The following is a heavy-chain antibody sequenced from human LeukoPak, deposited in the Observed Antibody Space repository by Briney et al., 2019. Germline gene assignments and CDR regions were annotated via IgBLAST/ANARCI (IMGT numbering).Heavy chain of an antibody. CDR3: ARARGRYFDWLSFDY. Sequence: PSETLSLTCTLSGGSISSYYWSWIRQPPGKGLEWIGYIYYSGSTNYNPSLKSRVTISVDTSKNQFSLKLSSVTAADTAVYYCARARGRYFDWLSFDYWGQGTLVTVSS. CDR1: GGSISSYY. J-gene: IGHJ4*02. V-gene: IGHV4-59*01. D-gene: IGHD3-9*01. CDR2: IYYSGST.